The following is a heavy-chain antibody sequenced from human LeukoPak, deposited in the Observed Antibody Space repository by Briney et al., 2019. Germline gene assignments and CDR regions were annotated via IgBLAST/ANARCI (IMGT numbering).Heavy chain of an antibody. CDR2: IWYDGSNK. CDR3: ARDYYYGSGSYLRYYYGMDV. V-gene: IGHV3-33*01. CDR1: GFTFSSYG. J-gene: IGHJ6*02. D-gene: IGHD3-10*01. Sequence: GGSLRLSCAASGFTFSSYGMHWVRQAPGKGLEGVAVIWYDGSNKYYADSVKGRFTISRDNSKNTLYLKMNSLRAEDTAVYYCARDYYYGSGSYLRYYYGMDVWGQGTTVTVSS.